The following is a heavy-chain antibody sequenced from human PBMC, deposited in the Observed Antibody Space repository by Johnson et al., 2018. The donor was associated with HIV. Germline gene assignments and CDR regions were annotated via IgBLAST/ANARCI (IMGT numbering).Heavy chain of an antibody. Sequence: QMMLVESGGGVVQPGRSLRLSCAASGFTFSSYGMHWVRQAPGKGLEWVAVISYDGSNKYYADSVKGRFTISRDNSKNTLSLQMNSLRAEDTAVYCCAKARSGGPGAFDIWGQGTMVTVSS. V-gene: IGHV3-30*18. CDR2: ISYDGSNK. CDR1: GFTFSSYG. J-gene: IGHJ3*02. CDR3: AKARSGGPGAFDI. D-gene: IGHD6-19*01.